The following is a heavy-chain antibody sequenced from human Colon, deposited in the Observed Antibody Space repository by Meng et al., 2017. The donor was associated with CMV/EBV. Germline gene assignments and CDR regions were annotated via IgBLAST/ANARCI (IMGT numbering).Heavy chain of an antibody. CDR3: ARDASGWGYYDFWSGYSYFDY. V-gene: IGHV3-30*19. D-gene: IGHD3-3*01. Sequence: GESLKISCAASGFTFSRYAMHWVRQAPGKGLEWVAVNPFDGSNKYSADSVKGRFTISRDNSKNTLYLQMSSLRVEDTAVYYCARDASGWGYYDFWSGYSYFDYWGQGTLVTVSS. CDR2: NPFDGSNK. CDR1: GFTFSRYA. J-gene: IGHJ4*02.